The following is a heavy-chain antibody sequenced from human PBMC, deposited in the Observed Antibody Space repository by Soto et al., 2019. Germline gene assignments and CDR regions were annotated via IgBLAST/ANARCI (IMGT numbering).Heavy chain of an antibody. D-gene: IGHD1-26*01. CDR1: GFTFSSYG. Sequence: GGSLRLSCASSGFTFSSYGMHWVRQPPGKGLGGVAVIWYDGSNKYYADSVKGRFTISRDNSKNTLYLQMNSLRAEDTSVYYCAKEGGLSGSYYISSSYYFDYWGQGTLVTVSS. CDR2: IWYDGSNK. CDR3: AKEGGLSGSYYISSSYYFDY. J-gene: IGHJ4*02. V-gene: IGHV3-30*02.